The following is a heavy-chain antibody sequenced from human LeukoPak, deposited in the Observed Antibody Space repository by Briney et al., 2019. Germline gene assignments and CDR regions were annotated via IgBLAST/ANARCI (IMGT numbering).Heavy chain of an antibody. D-gene: IGHD3-22*01. Sequence: GGSLRFSCVASGFTFGHYSLSWVRQAPGKGLEWVSGIIGNGGSTFYVDSVKGRFTVSRDNSKNTLYLQMNSLRAEDTAAYYCAKQSSGYLWFFDYWGQGTLVTVSS. V-gene: IGHV3-23*01. CDR2: IIGNGGST. CDR1: GFTFGHYS. J-gene: IGHJ4*02. CDR3: AKQSSGYLWFFDY.